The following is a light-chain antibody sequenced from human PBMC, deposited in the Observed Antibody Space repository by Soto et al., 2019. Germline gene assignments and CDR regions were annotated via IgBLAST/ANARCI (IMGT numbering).Light chain of an antibody. J-gene: IGKJ1*01. CDR1: QTVYNY. Sequence: DIQMTQSPPSLAASVGDRVTITRRTSQTVYNYVNWYQQKPGKPPKVLIYAASTLRDGVPSRFSGSGFGTHFVLTITSLGPEDFARYFCQQSHRAPWTFGQGT. CDR2: AAS. CDR3: QQSHRAPWT. V-gene: IGKV1-39*01.